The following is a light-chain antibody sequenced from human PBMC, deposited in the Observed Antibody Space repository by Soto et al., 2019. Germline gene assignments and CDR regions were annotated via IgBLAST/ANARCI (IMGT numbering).Light chain of an antibody. CDR2: GAS. Sequence: EIVMTQSPATLSVSPGERATLSYRASQSVTSNLAWYQQKPGQAPRLLIYGASTRATGIPARFSGSGSGTEFTLTISSLQSEDFAVYYCQQSNNWPGTFGQGTKVDIK. CDR1: QSVTSN. CDR3: QQSNNWPGT. V-gene: IGKV3-15*01. J-gene: IGKJ1*01.